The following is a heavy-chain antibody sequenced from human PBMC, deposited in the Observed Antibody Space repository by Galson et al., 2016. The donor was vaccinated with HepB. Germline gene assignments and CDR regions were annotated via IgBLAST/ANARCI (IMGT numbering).Heavy chain of an antibody. CDR2: IYPANSAT. V-gene: IGHV5-51*01. CDR3: ARQLGYYDINGYPGH. D-gene: IGHD3-22*01. Sequence: QSGAEVKEPGESLKISCEASGYTFTNYWIGWVRQMPGKGLEWMGFIYPANSATTYSPSFQGQVTISADKSINTAYLHWSSLKASDTAIYYCARQLGYYDINGYPGHWGQGTLVTVSS. CDR1: GYTFTNYW. J-gene: IGHJ4*02.